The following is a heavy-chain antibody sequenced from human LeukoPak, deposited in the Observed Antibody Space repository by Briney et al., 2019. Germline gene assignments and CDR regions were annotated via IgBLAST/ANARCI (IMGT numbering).Heavy chain of an antibody. V-gene: IGHV1-46*01. Sequence: ASVKVSCKASGGTFSSYAISWVRQAPGQGLEWMGIINPSGGSTSYAQKFQGRVTMTRDTSTSTVYMELSSLRSEDTAVYYCARAVGAILDYWGQGTLVTVSS. CDR2: INPSGGST. J-gene: IGHJ4*02. CDR1: GGTFSSYA. D-gene: IGHD1-26*01. CDR3: ARAVGAILDY.